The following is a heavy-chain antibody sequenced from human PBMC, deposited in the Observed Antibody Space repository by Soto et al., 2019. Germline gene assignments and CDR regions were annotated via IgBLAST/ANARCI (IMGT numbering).Heavy chain of an antibody. V-gene: IGHV3-23*01. J-gene: IGHJ6*02. CDR2: ISGSGGST. CDR3: AKGFVVGATTNYYGLDV. Sequence: GGSLRLSCAASGFTFSSYAMSWVRQAPGKGLEWVSAISGSGGSTYYADSVKGRFTISRDNSKNTLYLQMNSLRAEDTAVYYCAKGFVVGATTNYYGLDVWGQGTTVTVSS. CDR1: GFTFSSYA. D-gene: IGHD1-26*01.